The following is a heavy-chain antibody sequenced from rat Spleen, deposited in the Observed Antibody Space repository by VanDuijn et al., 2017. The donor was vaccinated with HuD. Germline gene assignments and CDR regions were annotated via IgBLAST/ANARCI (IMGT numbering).Heavy chain of an antibody. CDR2: INSAGST. CDR1: GFSLTSYNV. D-gene: IGHD1-12*02. Sequence: VQLKESGPGLVQPSQTLSLTCTVSGFSLTSYNVHWVRQPPGKGLEWMGYINSAGSTNYNPSLKSRISITRDTSKNQFFLQVNSVTTDDTANYYCARRRYDGTYYLYWGQGVMVTVSS. V-gene: IGHV3-3*01. J-gene: IGHJ2*01. CDR3: ARRRYDGTYYLY.